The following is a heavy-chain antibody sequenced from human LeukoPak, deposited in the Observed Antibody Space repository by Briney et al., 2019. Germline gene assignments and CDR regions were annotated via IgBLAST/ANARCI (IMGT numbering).Heavy chain of an antibody. CDR3: TRGRLRGFTGYDRGDFDL. J-gene: IGHJ4*02. CDR2: TSGYSNNI. CDR1: GFTFSSYS. V-gene: IGHV3-21*01. Sequence: GGSLRLSCTASGFTFSSYSMNWVRQAPGKGPEWVAYTSGYSNNIYYADSLKGRFTISRDNSKKSLYLQMSSLRAEDTAVYYCTRGRLRGFTGYDRGDFDLWGQGTLVTVSS. D-gene: IGHD5-12*01.